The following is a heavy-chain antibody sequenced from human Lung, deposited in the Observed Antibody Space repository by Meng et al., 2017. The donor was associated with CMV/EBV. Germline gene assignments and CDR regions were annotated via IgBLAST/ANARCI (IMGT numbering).Heavy chain of an antibody. CDR2: IYYSGST. J-gene: IGHJ4*02. Sequence: AVCGGFGSSAYAYLSWIRQPPGKGLECIGYIYYSGSTNYNPSLRSRVTMSVETSKNQFSLKLTSVTAADTAVYYCARDVRGRTGDLWGQGTLVTVSS. CDR1: GGFGSSAYAY. CDR3: ARDVRGRTGDL. D-gene: IGHD7-27*01. V-gene: IGHV4-61*01.